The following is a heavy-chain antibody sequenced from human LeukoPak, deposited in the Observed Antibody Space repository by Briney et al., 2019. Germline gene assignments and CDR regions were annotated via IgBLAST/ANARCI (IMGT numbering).Heavy chain of an antibody. CDR2: INVVNANT. Sequence: GASVKVSCKASGYTFTSYAMQWVRQAPGQRLEWMGWINVVNANTKYSQKFQGRVTITRDTSASTAYMELSSLRSEDTAVYYCARDGGYCSSTSCYFDYWGQGTLVTVSS. CDR3: ARDGGYCSSTSCYFDY. J-gene: IGHJ4*02. CDR1: GYTFTSYA. D-gene: IGHD2-2*01. V-gene: IGHV1-3*01.